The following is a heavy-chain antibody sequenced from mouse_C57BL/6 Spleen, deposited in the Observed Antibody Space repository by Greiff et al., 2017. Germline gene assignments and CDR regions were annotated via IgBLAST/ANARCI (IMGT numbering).Heavy chain of an antibody. CDR1: GYSITSGYY. CDR2: ISNDGSN. Sequence: EVKLQESGPGLVKPSQSLSLTCSVTGYSITSGYYWNWIRQFPGNKLEWMGYISNDGSNNYNPSLKKRISITRDTSKNQFFLKLNSVTTEDTATYYCAREAMDYWGQGTSVTVSS. CDR3: AREAMDY. J-gene: IGHJ4*01. V-gene: IGHV3-6*01.